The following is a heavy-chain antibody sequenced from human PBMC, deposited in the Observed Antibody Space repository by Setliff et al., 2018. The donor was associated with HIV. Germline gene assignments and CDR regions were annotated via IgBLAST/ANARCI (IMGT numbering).Heavy chain of an antibody. Sequence: SVKVSCKASGGTFNSYAFTWVRQAPGQGLEWMGGVVPTIHEATYAQKFQGRVTITADESATTVYMEMSGLTSEDTAIYYCARGADASGYFYREYFQHWGQGTLVTVSS. CDR1: GGTFNSYA. CDR2: VVPTIHEA. CDR3: ARGADASGYFYREYFQH. J-gene: IGHJ1*01. D-gene: IGHD3-22*01. V-gene: IGHV1-69*13.